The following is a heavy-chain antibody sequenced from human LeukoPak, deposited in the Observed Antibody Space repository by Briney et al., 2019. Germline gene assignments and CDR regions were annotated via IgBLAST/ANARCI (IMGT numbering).Heavy chain of an antibody. CDR3: ARGFVLGAAKNYFDY. J-gene: IGHJ4*02. D-gene: IGHD2-21*02. V-gene: IGHV3-30-3*01. CDR1: GFTFTNYA. Sequence: PGGSLRLSSAASGFTFTNYALHWVRQAPGKQLHWVAVISYDGTNKYYADSVKGRFTISRDNSKNTLSLQMNSLRAEDTALYYCARGFVLGAAKNYFDYWGQGALVTVSS. CDR2: ISYDGTNK.